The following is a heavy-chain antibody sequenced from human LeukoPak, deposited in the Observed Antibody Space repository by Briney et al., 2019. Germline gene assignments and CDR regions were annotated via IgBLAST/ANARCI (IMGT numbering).Heavy chain of an antibody. CDR3: ARDRGIVGATWRHFYFDY. Sequence: PGRSLRLSCAASGSTFSSYAMHWVRQAPGKGLEWVAVISYDGSNKYYADSVKGRFTISRDNSKNTLYLQMNSLRAEDTAVYYCARDRGIVGATWRHFYFDYWGQGTLVTVSS. V-gene: IGHV3-30-3*01. CDR2: ISYDGSNK. CDR1: GSTFSSYA. J-gene: IGHJ4*02. D-gene: IGHD1-26*01.